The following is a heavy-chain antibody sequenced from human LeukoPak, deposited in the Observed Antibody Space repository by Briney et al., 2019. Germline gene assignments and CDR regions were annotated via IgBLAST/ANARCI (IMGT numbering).Heavy chain of an antibody. CDR2: IRSKAYGGTT. J-gene: IGHJ4*02. Sequence: GGSLRLSCRASGFTFGDYTMSWVRQAPGKGLEWVGFIRSKAYGGTTEYAASVKGRFTISRDDSKSIAYLQMNSLKTEDTAVYYCTRDLVSGSSSCCDWGQGTLVTVSS. CDR1: GFTFGDYT. V-gene: IGHV3-49*04. CDR3: TRDLVSGSSSCCD. D-gene: IGHD6-6*01.